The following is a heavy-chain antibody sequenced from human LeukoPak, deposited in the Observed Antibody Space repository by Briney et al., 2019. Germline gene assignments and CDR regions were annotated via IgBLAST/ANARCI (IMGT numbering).Heavy chain of an antibody. CDR3: ARVGMVRGVIILDAFDI. V-gene: IGHV4-34*01. Sequence: SETLSLTCAVYGGSFSGYYWSWIRQPPGKGLEWIGEINHSGSTNYNPSLKSRVTISVDTSKNQFSLKLSSVTAADTAVYYCARVGMVRGVIILDAFDIWGQGTMVTVSS. D-gene: IGHD3-10*01. CDR1: GGSFSGYY. CDR2: INHSGST. J-gene: IGHJ3*02.